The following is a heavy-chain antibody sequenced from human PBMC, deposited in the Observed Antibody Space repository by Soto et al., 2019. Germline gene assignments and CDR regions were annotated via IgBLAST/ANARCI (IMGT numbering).Heavy chain of an antibody. CDR1: GYTFTTYW. D-gene: IGHD2-21*02. CDR3: ARGGYGGNSKDTFYI. CDR2: IYPGDSDT. Sequence: GESLKISCKGSGYTFTTYWIGWVRQMPGKGLECMGIIYPGDSDTRYSPSFQGQVTISADKSITTAYLQWSSLKASGTAMYYCARGGYGGNSKDTFYIWGPGTLVTVSS. V-gene: IGHV5-51*01. J-gene: IGHJ3*02.